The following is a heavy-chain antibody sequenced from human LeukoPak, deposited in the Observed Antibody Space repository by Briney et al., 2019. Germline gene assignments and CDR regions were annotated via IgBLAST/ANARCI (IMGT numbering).Heavy chain of an antibody. J-gene: IGHJ3*02. D-gene: IGHD6-13*01. V-gene: IGHV3-48*01. CDR1: GFIFDDYS. Sequence: PGGSLRLSCAASGFIFDDYSMNWVRQAPGKGLEWISYISTSSSTIYYADSVKGRFTISRDNAKNSVYLQMNSLTAEDTAVYYCARDGGSSWYGAFDIWGQGTMVTVSS. CDR3: ARDGGSSWYGAFDI. CDR2: ISTSSSTI.